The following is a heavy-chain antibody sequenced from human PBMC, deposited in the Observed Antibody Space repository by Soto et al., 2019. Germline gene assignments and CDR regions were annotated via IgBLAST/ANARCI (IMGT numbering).Heavy chain of an antibody. CDR1: GYTFTSYD. CDR2: MNPNSGNT. Sequence: ASVKVSCKASGYTFTSYDINWVRQATGQGLEWMGWMNPNSGNTGYAQKFRGRVTMTRNTSIGTAYMELSSLRSEDTAVYYCARVLSWASYYDFWSGYYNYYYYGMDVWGQGATVTVSS. CDR3: ARVLSWASYYDFWSGYYNYYYYGMDV. D-gene: IGHD3-3*01. J-gene: IGHJ6*02. V-gene: IGHV1-8*01.